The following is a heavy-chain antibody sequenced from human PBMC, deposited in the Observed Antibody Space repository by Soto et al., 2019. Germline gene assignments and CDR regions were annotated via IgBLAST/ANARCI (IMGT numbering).Heavy chain of an antibody. V-gene: IGHV1-46*01. J-gene: IGHJ4*02. CDR3: ARDVLGGGYYDSSGYYSVY. CDR2: INPSGGST. CDR1: GYTFTSYY. D-gene: IGHD3-22*01. Sequence: ASVKVACKASGYTFTSYYVRWVRRANGQGLEWMGIINPSGGSTSYAQKFQGRVTMTRDTSTSTVYMELSSLRSEDTAVYYCARDVLGGGYYDSSGYYSVYWGQGTLVTVSS.